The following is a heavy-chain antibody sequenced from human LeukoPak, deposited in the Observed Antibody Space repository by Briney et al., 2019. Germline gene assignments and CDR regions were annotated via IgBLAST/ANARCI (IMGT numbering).Heavy chain of an antibody. CDR3: ARRPRVRGVINY. V-gene: IGHV4-61*02. CDR1: GGSISSGSYY. CDR2: IYTSGST. D-gene: IGHD3-10*01. J-gene: IGHJ4*02. Sequence: PSQTLSLTCTVSGGSISSGSYYWSWNRQPAGKGLEWIGRIYTSGSTNYNPSLKSRVTISVDTSKNQFSLKLSSVTAADTAVYYCARRPRVRGVINYWGQGTLVTVSS.